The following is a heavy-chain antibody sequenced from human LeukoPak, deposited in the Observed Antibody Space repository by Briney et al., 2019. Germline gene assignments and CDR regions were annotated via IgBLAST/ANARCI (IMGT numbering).Heavy chain of an antibody. Sequence: GGPLRLSCAASGFTFSSYEMNWVRQAPGKGLEWVSYISSSGSTIYYADSVKGRFTISRDNAKNSLYLQMNSLRAEDTAVYYCAREEGYYGSGIDYWGQGTLVTVSS. V-gene: IGHV3-48*03. CDR3: AREEGYYGSGIDY. CDR1: GFTFSSYE. CDR2: ISSSGSTI. J-gene: IGHJ4*02. D-gene: IGHD3-10*01.